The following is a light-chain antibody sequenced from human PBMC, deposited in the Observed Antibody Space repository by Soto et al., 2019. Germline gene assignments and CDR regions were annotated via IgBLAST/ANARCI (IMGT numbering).Light chain of an antibody. V-gene: IGLV1-44*01. CDR3: AAWDDSLNGRYV. CDR2: SNN. CDR1: SSHIGSNT. Sequence: QSVLTQPPSASGTPGQRVIISCSGSSSHIGSNTVNWYQQLPGTAPKLLIYSNNQRPPGVPDRFSGSKSGTSASLAISGLQSEDEADYYCAAWDDSLNGRYVFGTGTKVTV. J-gene: IGLJ1*01.